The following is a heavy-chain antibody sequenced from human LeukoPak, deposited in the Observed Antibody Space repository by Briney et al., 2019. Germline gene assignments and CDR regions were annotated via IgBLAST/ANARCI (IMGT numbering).Heavy chain of an antibody. CDR2: INTGNGNT. CDR3: ARDLAVAGYYDTHYFDY. D-gene: IGHD6-19*01. J-gene: IGHJ4*02. Sequence: ASVKVSCKASGYTFTNYAMHWVRQAPGQRLEWMGWINTGNGNTKYSQKFQGRVTITRDTSASTAYMDLSSLRSEDTAVYYCARDLAVAGYYDTHYFDYWGQGTLVTVSS. V-gene: IGHV1-3*04. CDR1: GYTFTNYA.